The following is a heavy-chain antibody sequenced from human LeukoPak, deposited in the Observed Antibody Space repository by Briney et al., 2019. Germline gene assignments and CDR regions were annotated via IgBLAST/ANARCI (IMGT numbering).Heavy chain of an antibody. J-gene: IGHJ4*02. V-gene: IGHV3-23*01. Sequence: GGSLRLSCAASGFTFSSYAMSWVRQAPGKGLEGVSAISGSGGSTYYADSVKGRFTISRDNSKNTLYLQMNSLRAEDTAVYYCAKDRGIVGAIRTYYFDYWGQGTLVTVSS. CDR1: GFTFSSYA. CDR2: ISGSGGST. CDR3: AKDRGIVGAIRTYYFDY. D-gene: IGHD1-26*01.